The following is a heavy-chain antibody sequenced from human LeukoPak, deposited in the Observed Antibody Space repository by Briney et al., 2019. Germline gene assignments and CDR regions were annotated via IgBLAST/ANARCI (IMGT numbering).Heavy chain of an antibody. CDR3: ARDQRFGELSHYFDY. CDR1: GYTFTGYY. D-gene: IGHD3-10*01. Sequence: SVKVSCKASGYTFTGYYMHWVRQAPGQGLEWMGWINPNSGGTNYAQKFQGRVTMTRDTSISTAYMELSRLGSDDTAIYYCARDQRFGELSHYFDYWGQGTLVTVSS. J-gene: IGHJ4*02. V-gene: IGHV1-2*02. CDR2: INPNSGGT.